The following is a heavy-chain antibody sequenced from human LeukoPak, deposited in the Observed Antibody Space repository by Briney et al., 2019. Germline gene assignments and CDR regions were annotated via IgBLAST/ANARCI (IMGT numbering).Heavy chain of an antibody. CDR1: GFTFDDYA. D-gene: IGHD3-10*01. J-gene: IGHJ4*02. CDR2: ISWNSGSI. Sequence: GGSLRLSRAASGFTFDDYAMHWVRQAPGKGLEWVSGISWNSGSIGYADSVKGRFTISRDNAKNSLYLQMNSLRAEDTALYYCAKDMGITMVRGVMGFDYWGQGTLVTVSS. CDR3: AKDMGITMVRGVMGFDY. V-gene: IGHV3-9*01.